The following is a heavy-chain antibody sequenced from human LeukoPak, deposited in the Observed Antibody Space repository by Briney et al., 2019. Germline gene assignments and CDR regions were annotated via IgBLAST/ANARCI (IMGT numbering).Heavy chain of an antibody. CDR1: GGSISSYY. CDR3: ARVGSYYYDSSGYALEYNWFDP. J-gene: IGHJ5*02. CDR2: IYYSGST. V-gene: IGHV4-59*01. D-gene: IGHD3-22*01. Sequence: SETLSLTCTVSGGSISSYYWSWIRQPPGKGLDWIGYIYYSGSTNYNPSLKSRVTISVDTSKNQFSLKLSSVTAADTAVYYCARVGSYYYDSSGYALEYNWFDPWGQGTLVTVSS.